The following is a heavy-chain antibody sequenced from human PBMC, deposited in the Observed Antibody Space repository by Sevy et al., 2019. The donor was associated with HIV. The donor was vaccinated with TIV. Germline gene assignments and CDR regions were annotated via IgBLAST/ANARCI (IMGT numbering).Heavy chain of an antibody. V-gene: IGHV3-33*06. J-gene: IGHJ6*03. D-gene: IGHD3-10*01. Sequence: GGSLRLSCAASGFTFSSYGMHWVRQAPGKGLEWVAVIWYDGSNKYYADSVKGRFTISRENSKNTLYLQMNSLRAEDTDVYYCAKDVTYYYGSGSYRDRPGYYMDVWGKGTTVTVSS. CDR2: IWYDGSNK. CDR1: GFTFSSYG. CDR3: AKDVTYYYGSGSYRDRPGYYMDV.